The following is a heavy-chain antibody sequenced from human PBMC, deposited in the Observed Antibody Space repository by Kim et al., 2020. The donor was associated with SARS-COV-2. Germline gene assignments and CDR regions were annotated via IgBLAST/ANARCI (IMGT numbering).Heavy chain of an antibody. J-gene: IGHJ3*02. CDR3: ARDSVVVPQGDVFDI. D-gene: IGHD2-2*01. V-gene: IGHV3-7*03. CDR2: IKYDGSEK. Sequence: GGSLRLSCAASGFTFSNHWMAWVRQAPGQGPELVGDIKYDGSEKYYVDSVKGRFTISRDNARKSLYLQMNSLRAEDTAVYYCARDSVVVPQGDVFDIWGQGTMVTVSS. CDR1: GFTFSNHW.